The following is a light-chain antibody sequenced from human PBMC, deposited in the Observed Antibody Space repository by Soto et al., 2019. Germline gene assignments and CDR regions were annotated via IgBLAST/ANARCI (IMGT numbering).Light chain of an antibody. V-gene: IGKV1-39*01. Sequence: DIQMTQSPSSLSESVGERVTITCRASQNINDYLNWYQQKPGKAPKLLISAASSLQSGVPSRFSGSGSGTDFTLTISSLQPEDFATYYCQQSYTTPFTFGPGTKVDIK. CDR2: AAS. CDR1: QNINDY. J-gene: IGKJ3*01. CDR3: QQSYTTPFT.